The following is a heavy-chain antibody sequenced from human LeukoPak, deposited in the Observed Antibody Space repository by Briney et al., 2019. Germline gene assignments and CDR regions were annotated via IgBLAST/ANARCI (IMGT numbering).Heavy chain of an antibody. D-gene: IGHD3-16*02. V-gene: IGHV1-69*04. CDR2: IIPTLDVA. CDR1: GGTFNSYV. Sequence: SVKVSCKASGGTFNSYVITWVRQAPGQGLEWMGRIIPTLDVANFAQKFKGRVTITADKSTNTAHLELSSLRSEDTAVYYCTREGVYSPDPTSYHRLPFDFWGEGTVVIVSS. CDR3: TREGVYSPDPTSYHRLPFDF. J-gene: IGHJ3*01.